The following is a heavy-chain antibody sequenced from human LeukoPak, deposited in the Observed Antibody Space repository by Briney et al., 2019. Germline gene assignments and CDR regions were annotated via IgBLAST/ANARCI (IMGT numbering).Heavy chain of an antibody. Sequence: GGSLRLSCAASGFSFSRHWMHWVRQAPGKGLVWVSRISDDGSYTANVDSVEGRFTISRDNVRNTLCLDMNGLRAEDTGVYYCASFGIAWTSAYWGQGTLVIVSS. CDR2: ISDDGSYT. CDR3: ASFGIAWTSAY. V-gene: IGHV3-74*03. CDR1: GFSFSRHW. D-gene: IGHD1-1*01. J-gene: IGHJ4*02.